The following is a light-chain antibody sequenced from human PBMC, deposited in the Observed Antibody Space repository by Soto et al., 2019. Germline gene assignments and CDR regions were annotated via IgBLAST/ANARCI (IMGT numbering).Light chain of an antibody. J-gene: IGKJ4*01. Sequence: DIQLTQSPSFLSASVGDGVTIACQASQGISNYLAWYQQKPGKAPKLLIYAATTLQSGVPSRFSGSGSGTEFTLTISSLQPEDFATYYCQQVNSYPLTFGGGTKVEIK. CDR1: QGISNY. V-gene: IGKV1-9*01. CDR3: QQVNSYPLT. CDR2: AAT.